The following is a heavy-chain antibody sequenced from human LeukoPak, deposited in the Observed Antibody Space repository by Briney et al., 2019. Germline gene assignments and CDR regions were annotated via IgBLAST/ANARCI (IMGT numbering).Heavy chain of an antibody. CDR1: GGSFSGYY. J-gene: IGHJ4*02. D-gene: IGHD2-15*01. V-gene: IGHV4-34*09. Sequence: SETLSLTCAVYGGSFSGYYWSWIRQPPGKGLEWIGYIYYSGSTYYNPSLKSRVTISVDTSKNQFSLKLSSVTAADTAVYYCARVSINLGYCSGGSCSYYFDYWGQGTLVTVSS. CDR2: IYYSGST. CDR3: ARVSINLGYCSGGSCSYYFDY.